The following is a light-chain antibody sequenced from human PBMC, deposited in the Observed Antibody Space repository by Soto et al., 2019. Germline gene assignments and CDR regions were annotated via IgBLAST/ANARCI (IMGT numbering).Light chain of an antibody. Sequence: QSALTQPASVSGSPGQSITISCTGSSSDVGAYNYVSWYQQHPGKAPRLMIYEVTNRPSGVSNRFSGSKSGNTASLTISGLRAEDEADYYCSSYTSGSTLVVFGRGTKLTVL. CDR3: SSYTSGSTLVV. CDR2: EVT. J-gene: IGLJ2*01. CDR1: SSDVGAYNY. V-gene: IGLV2-14*01.